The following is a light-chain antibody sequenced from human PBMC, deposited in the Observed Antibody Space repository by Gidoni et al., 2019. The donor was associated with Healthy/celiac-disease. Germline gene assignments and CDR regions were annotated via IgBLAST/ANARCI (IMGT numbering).Light chain of an antibody. CDR2: GAS. CDR3: QQYNNWPPLT. Sequence: EIVMTPSPATLSVSPGERATLSCRASQSVSSNLAWYQQTPGQAPRLLIYGASTRATGIPARFSGSGSGTEFTLTISSLQSEDFAVYYCQQYNNWPPLTFGGGTKVEIK. J-gene: IGKJ4*01. V-gene: IGKV3-15*01. CDR1: QSVSSN.